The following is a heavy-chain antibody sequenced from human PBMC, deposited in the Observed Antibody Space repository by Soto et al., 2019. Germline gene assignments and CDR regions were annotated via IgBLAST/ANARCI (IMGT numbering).Heavy chain of an antibody. CDR1: GGHISTGGYY. CDR3: ARGLSVTLFDN. Sequence: QVQLQESGPGLVKPSQTLSLTCTVSGGHISTGGYYWTWIRQHPGKGLEWIGYIYYSGSTYYNPSLKSRVTISVDTSKNQFSLKLSSVTAADTAVYYCARGLSVTLFDNWGQGTLVTVSS. V-gene: IGHV4-31*03. CDR2: IYYSGST. D-gene: IGHD4-17*01. J-gene: IGHJ4*02.